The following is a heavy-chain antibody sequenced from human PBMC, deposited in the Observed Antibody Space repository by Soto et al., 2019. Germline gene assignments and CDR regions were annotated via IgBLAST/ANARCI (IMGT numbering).Heavy chain of an antibody. CDR3: DGSDF. D-gene: IGHD1-26*01. V-gene: IGHV3-23*01. J-gene: IGHJ4*02. Sequence: EVRLLESGGGLVQPGGSLRLACAASGCTFSAYAMSWARQAPGKGLEWVSTISGDGSGTHYADSVRGRFTISRDNSKSTLFLQMESLRVEDTAIYYCDGSDFWGQGTLVTVSS. CDR1: GCTFSAYA. CDR2: ISGDGSGT.